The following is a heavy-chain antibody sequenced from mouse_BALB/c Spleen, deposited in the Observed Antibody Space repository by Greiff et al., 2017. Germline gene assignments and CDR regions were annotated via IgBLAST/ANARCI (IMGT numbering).Heavy chain of an antibody. D-gene: IGHD2-14*01. J-gene: IGHJ4*01. CDR1: GFTFSSFG. CDR2: ISSGSSTI. CDR3: ARCYRYDRGYAMDY. V-gene: IGHV5-17*02. Sequence: EVQGVESGGGLVQPGGSRKLSCAASGFTFSSFGMHWVRQAPEKGLEWVAYISSGSSTIYYADTVKGRFTISRDNPKNTLFLQMTSLRSEDTAMYYCARCYRYDRGYAMDYWGQGTSVTVSS.